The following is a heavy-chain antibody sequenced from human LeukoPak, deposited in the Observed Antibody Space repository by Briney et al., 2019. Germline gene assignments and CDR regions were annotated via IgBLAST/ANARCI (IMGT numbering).Heavy chain of an antibody. CDR2: IYYSGST. CDR3: ARALLDFWSGYYYYFDY. Sequence: SETLSPTCTVSGGSISSYYWSWIRQPPGKGLECIGYIYYSGSTNYNPSLKSRVTISVDTSKNQFSLKLSSVTAADTAVYYCARALLDFWSGYYYYFDYWGQGTLVTVSS. V-gene: IGHV4-59*01. J-gene: IGHJ4*02. CDR1: GGSISSYY. D-gene: IGHD3-3*01.